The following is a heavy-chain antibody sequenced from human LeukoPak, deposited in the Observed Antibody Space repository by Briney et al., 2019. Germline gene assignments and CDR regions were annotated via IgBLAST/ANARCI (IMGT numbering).Heavy chain of an antibody. Sequence: GGSLRLSCAASGFTFSSYAMSWVRQAPGKGLEWVSAISGSGDTTYYADSVKGRFTISRDNSKNTLYLQMNSLRGEDTAVYYCARGPGRYSDYDTYFDYWGQGTLVTVSS. D-gene: IGHD5-12*01. J-gene: IGHJ4*02. CDR2: ISGSGDTT. V-gene: IGHV3-23*01. CDR3: ARGPGRYSDYDTYFDY. CDR1: GFTFSSYA.